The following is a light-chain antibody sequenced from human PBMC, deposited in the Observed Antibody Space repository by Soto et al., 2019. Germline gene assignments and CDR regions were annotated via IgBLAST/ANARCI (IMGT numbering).Light chain of an antibody. CDR2: GTA. CDR1: QSVDSDY. Sequence: EIVLPQSPGTLSLSPGERATFSCRASQSVDSDYLAWYQQKPGQAPRLLIYGTANRAFGIPDRFSGSGSGTDFTLTISRLAPDDFAVYICQQYDDSSQYTFGQGTKLEMK. J-gene: IGKJ2*01. V-gene: IGKV3-20*01. CDR3: QQYDDSSQYT.